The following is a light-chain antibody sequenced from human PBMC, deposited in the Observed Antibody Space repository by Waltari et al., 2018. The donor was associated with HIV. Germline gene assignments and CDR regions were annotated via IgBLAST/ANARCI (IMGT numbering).Light chain of an antibody. J-gene: IGLJ1*01. V-gene: IGLV1-40*01. CDR2: GNS. CDR3: QSYGSSLSGYV. CDR1: SSNIGAGYN. Sequence: QSVLTQPPSVSGVPGQRITISCTGSSSNIGAGYNVHWYKQLPGTAPRLLIYGNSNRPSGVPDRFSGSKSGTSASLAITWLQAEDEADYYCQSYGSSLSGYVFGTGTKVTVL.